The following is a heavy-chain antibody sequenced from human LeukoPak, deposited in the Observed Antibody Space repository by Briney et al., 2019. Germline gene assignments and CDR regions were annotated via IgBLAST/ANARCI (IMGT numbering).Heavy chain of an antibody. Sequence: ASVKVSCKASGYTFTGYYMHWVRQAPGQGLEWMGWINPNSGGTNYAQKFQGRVTMTRDTSIGTAYMELSRLRSDDTAVYYCAREGPIVGATHLVDYWAQGTLVTVSS. J-gene: IGHJ4*02. V-gene: IGHV1-2*02. D-gene: IGHD1-26*01. CDR3: AREGPIVGATHLVDY. CDR2: INPNSGGT. CDR1: GYTFTGYY.